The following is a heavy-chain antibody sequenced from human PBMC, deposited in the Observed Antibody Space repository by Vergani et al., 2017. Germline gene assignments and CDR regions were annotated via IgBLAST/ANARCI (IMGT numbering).Heavy chain of an antibody. D-gene: IGHD2-15*01. J-gene: IGHJ5*02. CDR2: ISSSGSTI. CDR3: ARGLKTRTRGYCSGGRCRGGYNWFDP. Sequence: QVQLVESGGGLVKPGGSLRLSCAASGFTFSDYYMSWIRQAPGKGLEWVSYISSSGSTIYYADSLKGRFTISRDNAKNPLYLQMNSLRAEDPAVYYCARGLKTRTRGYCSGGRCRGGYNWFDPWGQGTLVTVSS. V-gene: IGHV3-11*01. CDR1: GFTFSDYY.